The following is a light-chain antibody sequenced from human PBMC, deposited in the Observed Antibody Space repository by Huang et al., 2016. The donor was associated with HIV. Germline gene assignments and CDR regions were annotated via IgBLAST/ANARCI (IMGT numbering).Light chain of an antibody. Sequence: DVVMTQSPVSLPVTLGQPASISCRSSQSLVNSDGNTYLNLLQQRPGQSPRRLIYKVSNRDSGVPDRFSGSGSGTDFTLKISRVEAEDVGVYYCMQGSHWPSTFGQGTRLEMK. CDR3: MQGSHWPST. CDR2: KVS. V-gene: IGKV2-30*01. J-gene: IGKJ5*01. CDR1: QSLVNSDGNTY.